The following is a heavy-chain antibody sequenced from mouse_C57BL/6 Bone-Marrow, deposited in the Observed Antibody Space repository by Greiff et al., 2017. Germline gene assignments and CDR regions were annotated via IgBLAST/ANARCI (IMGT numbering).Heavy chain of an antibody. CDR1: GFNIKDDY. CDR2: FDPENGDT. J-gene: IGHJ2*01. Sequence: VQLQQSGAELVRPGASVKMSCTASGFNIKDDYMNWVKQRPEQGLEWIGWFDPENGDTEYASKFQGKATITADTSSNTAYLQLSSLAAEDSAVYYCTYGYYEDYWGQGTTLTVSS. V-gene: IGHV14-4*01. CDR3: TYGYYEDY. D-gene: IGHD2-3*01.